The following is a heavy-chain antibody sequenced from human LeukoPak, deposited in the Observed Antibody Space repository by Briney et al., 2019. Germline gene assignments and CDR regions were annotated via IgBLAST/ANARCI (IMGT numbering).Heavy chain of an antibody. CDR2: FYTGGTT. CDR3: ARDQATSGGGLDS. CDR1: GFTVSGTH. D-gene: IGHD3-16*01. Sequence: GGSLRLSCAASGFTVSGTHMSWVRQAPGKGLEWVSAFYTGGTTYYSDSVEGRFTISRDKSKNTLYLQMDSLRVEDTAVYYCARDQATSGGGLDSWGQGTLVTVSS. J-gene: IGHJ4*02. V-gene: IGHV3-53*01.